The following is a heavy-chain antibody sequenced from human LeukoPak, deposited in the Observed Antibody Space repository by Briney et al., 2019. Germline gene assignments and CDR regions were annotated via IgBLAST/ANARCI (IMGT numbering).Heavy chain of an antibody. D-gene: IGHD4-23*01. Sequence: KGLEWVAVISYDGSNKYYADSVKGRFTISRDNSKNTLYLQMNSLRAEDTAVYYCAKDFYGGNSAGNDFWGQGTLVSVSS. J-gene: IGHJ4*02. CDR2: ISYDGSNK. V-gene: IGHV3-30*18. CDR3: AKDFYGGNSAGNDF.